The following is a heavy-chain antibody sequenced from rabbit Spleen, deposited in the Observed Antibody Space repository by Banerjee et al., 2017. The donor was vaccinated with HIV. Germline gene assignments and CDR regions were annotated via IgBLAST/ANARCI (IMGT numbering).Heavy chain of an antibody. V-gene: IGHV1S45*01. CDR3: ARTYVGNIGYGLLGILNL. CDR2: IDTGSGGNT. Sequence: QEQLVESGGGLVQPEGSLTLTCTASGFSFSSRDYMCWVRQAPGKGLEWIGCIDTGSGGNTYYATWAKGRFTISETSSTTMTLQLNSLTAADTATYFCARTYVGNIGYGLLGILNLWGQGTLVTVS. D-gene: IGHD4-2*01. J-gene: IGHJ4*01. CDR1: GFSFSSRDY.